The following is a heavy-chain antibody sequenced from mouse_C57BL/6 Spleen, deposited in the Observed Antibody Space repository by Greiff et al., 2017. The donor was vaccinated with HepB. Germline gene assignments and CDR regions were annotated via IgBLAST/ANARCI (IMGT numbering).Heavy chain of an antibody. V-gene: IGHV5-17*01. CDR1: GFTFSDYG. CDR3: ARLRLRYYAMDY. D-gene: IGHD2-4*01. J-gene: IGHJ4*01. Sequence: EVKVVESGGGLVKPGGSLKLSCAASGFTFSDYGMHWVRQAPEKGLEWVAYISSGSSTIYYVDTVKGRFTISRDNAKNTLFLQMTSLRSEDTAMYYCARLRLRYYAMDYWGQGTSVTVSS. CDR2: ISSGSSTI.